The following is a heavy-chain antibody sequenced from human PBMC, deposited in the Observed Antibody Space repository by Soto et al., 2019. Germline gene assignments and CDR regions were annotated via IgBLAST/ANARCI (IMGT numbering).Heavy chain of an antibody. J-gene: IGHJ6*03. D-gene: IGHD2-2*01. Sequence: ASVKVSCKASGYTFTSYDINWVRQATGQGLEWMGWMNPNSGNTGYAQKFQGRVTMTRNTSISTAYMELSSLRSEDTAVYYCARVGSFWCSSTSCYVRGPKYYYYYMDVWGKGTTVTVSS. CDR2: MNPNSGNT. CDR3: ARVGSFWCSSTSCYVRGPKYYYYYMDV. V-gene: IGHV1-8*01. CDR1: GYTFTSYD.